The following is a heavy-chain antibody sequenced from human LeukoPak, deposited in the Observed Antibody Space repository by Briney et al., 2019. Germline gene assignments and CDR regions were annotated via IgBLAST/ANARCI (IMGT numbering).Heavy chain of an antibody. CDR2: INPNSGGT. CDR3: ARLGHGDYGFDY. Sequence: ASVKVSCKASGYTFTGYYIHWVRQAPGQGLEWMGWINPNSGGTNYAQRFQGRVTMTRDTSISTVYMELSRLRSDDTVVYYCARLGHGDYGFDYWGQGTLVTVSS. D-gene: IGHD4-17*01. V-gene: IGHV1-2*02. CDR1: GYTFTGYY. J-gene: IGHJ4*02.